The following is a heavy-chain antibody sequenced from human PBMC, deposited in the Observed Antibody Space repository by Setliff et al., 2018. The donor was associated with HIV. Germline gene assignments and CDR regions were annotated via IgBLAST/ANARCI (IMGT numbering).Heavy chain of an antibody. V-gene: IGHV1-18*04. CDR2: INSYNGNT. CDR3: VRGGPRGLEVAALEFDS. CDR1: GYTFTTYG. D-gene: IGHD6-19*01. J-gene: IGHJ4*02. Sequence: ASVKVSCKASGYTFTTYGVNWVRQAPGQGLEWMGWINSYNGNTKFAQKFQGRVTMTTDTSATTAFMELRSLKADDTGIYYCVRGGPRGLEVAALEFDSWGQGTLVTVSS.